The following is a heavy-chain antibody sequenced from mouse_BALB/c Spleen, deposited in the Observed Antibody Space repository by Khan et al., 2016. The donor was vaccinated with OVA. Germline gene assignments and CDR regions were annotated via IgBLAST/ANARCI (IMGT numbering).Heavy chain of an antibody. D-gene: IGHD2-4*01. CDR3: ARKIKDY. CDR2: ILPGSGST. J-gene: IGHJ2*01. Sequence: VQLQQSGAELMKPGASVKISCKATGYTFSSYWIAWVKQRPGHGLEWIGEILPGSGSTNYNEKFKGKATFTADTSSNTPYLQLSSLKSEDAAVYNCARKIKDYWGQGTTLTVSS. CDR1: GYTFSSYW. V-gene: IGHV1-9*01.